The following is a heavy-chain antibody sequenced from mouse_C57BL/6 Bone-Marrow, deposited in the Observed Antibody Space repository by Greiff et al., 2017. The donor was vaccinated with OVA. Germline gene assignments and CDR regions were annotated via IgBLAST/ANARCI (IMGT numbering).Heavy chain of an antibody. D-gene: IGHD1-1*01. V-gene: IGHV5-17*01. J-gene: IGHJ3*01. CDR2: ISSGSSTI. CDR1: GFTFSDYG. CDR3: ARGYYGSRGGFAY. Sequence: EVKLVESGGGLVKPGGSLKLSCAASGFTFSDYGMHWVRQAPEKGLEWVAYISSGSSTIYYADTVKGRFTISRDNAKNTLFLQMTSLRSEDTAMYYCARGYYGSRGGFAYWGQGTLVTVSA.